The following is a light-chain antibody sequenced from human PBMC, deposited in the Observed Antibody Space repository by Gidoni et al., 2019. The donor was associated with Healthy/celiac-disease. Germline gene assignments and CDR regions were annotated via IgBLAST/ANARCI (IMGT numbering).Light chain of an antibody. Sequence: EIVLTQSPATLSLSPGDRAPLSCSASQSVSSYLAWYQQQPGQAPRLLIYDSSNRATGIPARFIGSGSWTDFSLTISSLEPEDVAVYYCQQRSNCPPYTFGQGTKVEIK. J-gene: IGKJ2*01. CDR1: QSVSSY. CDR3: QQRSNCPPYT. V-gene: IGKV3-11*01. CDR2: DSS.